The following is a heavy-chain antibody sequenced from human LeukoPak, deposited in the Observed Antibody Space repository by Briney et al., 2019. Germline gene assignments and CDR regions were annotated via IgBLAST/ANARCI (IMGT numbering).Heavy chain of an antibody. CDR2: TYYRSKWYN. D-gene: IGHD3-22*01. J-gene: IGHJ4*02. V-gene: IGHV6-1*01. CDR1: GDSVSSNSAA. Sequence: SQTLSLTCAISGDSVSSNSAAWNWIRQSPSRGLEWLGRTYYRSKWYNDYAVSVKSRITINPDTSKNQFSLQLNSVTPEDTAVYYCAKDLHPDYYDSSGYYWGGPDFDYWGQGTLVTVSS. CDR3: AKDLHPDYYDSSGYYWGGPDFDY.